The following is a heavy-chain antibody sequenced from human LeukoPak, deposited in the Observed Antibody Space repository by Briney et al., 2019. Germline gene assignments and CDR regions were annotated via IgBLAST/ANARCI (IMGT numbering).Heavy chain of an antibody. D-gene: IGHD3-16*01. CDR2: IYYSGST. CDR1: GGSISSSSYN. J-gene: IGHJ4*02. Sequence: SDTLSLTCTVSGGSISSSSYNWGWIRQPPGKGLEWIGSIYYSGSTYYNPSLKSRDSISVDTSKNQFSLKLSSVTAADAAVYYCARHGGSVVIVPFDYWGQGTLVTVSS. V-gene: IGHV4-39*01. CDR3: ARHGGSVVIVPFDY.